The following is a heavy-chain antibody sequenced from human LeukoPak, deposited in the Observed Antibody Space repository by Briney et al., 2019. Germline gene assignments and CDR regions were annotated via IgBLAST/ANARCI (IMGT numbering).Heavy chain of an antibody. CDR3: ARDGNYDILTGYYQYWYFDL. Sequence: GGSLRLSCAASGFTFSSYWMHWVRQAPGKGLVWVSRINSDGSSTSYADSVKGRFTISRDNTKNTLYLQMNSLRAEDTAVYYCARDGNYDILTGYYQYWYFDLWGRGTLVTVSS. J-gene: IGHJ2*01. CDR1: GFTFSSYW. D-gene: IGHD3-9*01. CDR2: INSDGSST. V-gene: IGHV3-74*01.